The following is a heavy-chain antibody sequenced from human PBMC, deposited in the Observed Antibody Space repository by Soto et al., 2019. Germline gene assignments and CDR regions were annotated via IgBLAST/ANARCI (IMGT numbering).Heavy chain of an antibody. CDR2: INAGNGNT. Sequence: QVQVVQSGAEEKKPGASVKVSCTASGYTFTGYAIHWVRQAPGQRLEWMGWINAGNGNTKYSQKFQSRVTITRDTSASTAYMELSSLRSEDTAVYYCARAVAVPADFDYWGQGTLVTVSS. D-gene: IGHD6-19*01. V-gene: IGHV1-3*05. J-gene: IGHJ4*02. CDR3: ARAVAVPADFDY. CDR1: GYTFTGYA.